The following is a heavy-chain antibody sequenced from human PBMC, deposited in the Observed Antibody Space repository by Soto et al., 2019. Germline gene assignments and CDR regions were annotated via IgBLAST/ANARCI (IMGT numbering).Heavy chain of an antibody. V-gene: IGHV3-48*01. CDR3: ARDARVTTPNYYYYYMDV. CDR2: ISSSSSTI. CDR1: GFTFSTYR. D-gene: IGHD4-17*01. J-gene: IGHJ6*03. Sequence: EVQLVESGGGLVQPGGSLRLSCEASGFTFSTYRMNWVRQAPGKGLEWVSHISSSSSTIYYADSVKGRFTISRDNAKNSLFRQMNSLRAEDTAVYYCARDARVTTPNYYYYYMDVCGKGTTVTVSS.